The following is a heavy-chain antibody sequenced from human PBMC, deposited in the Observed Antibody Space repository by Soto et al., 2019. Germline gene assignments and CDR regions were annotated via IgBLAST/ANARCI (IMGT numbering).Heavy chain of an antibody. J-gene: IGHJ5*02. D-gene: IGHD3-3*01. Sequence: GGSLRLSCAASGFTFSSYSMNWVRQAPGKGLEWVSYISSSSSSTIYYADSVKGRFTISRDNAKNSLYLQMNSLRAEDTAVYYCARDRDFSYGSYDCFSGYYTGYNWFVPWGQGTLVNVAS. V-gene: IGHV3-48*01. CDR1: GFTFSSYS. CDR3: ARDRDFSYGSYDCFSGYYTGYNWFVP. CDR2: ISSSSSSTI.